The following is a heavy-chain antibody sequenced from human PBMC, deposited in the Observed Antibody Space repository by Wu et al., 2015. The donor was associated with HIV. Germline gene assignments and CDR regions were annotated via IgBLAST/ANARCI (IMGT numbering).Heavy chain of an antibody. J-gene: IGHJ4*02. D-gene: IGHD6-19*01. CDR2: INPDSGDT. V-gene: IGHV1-2*02. Sequence: QVQLVQSGAEVKKPGASVKVSCKASGYTFTGYYIHWVRQAPGQGLEWMGWINPDSGDTDYGQKFQGRVTLTRDTSINTAYMELSSLRYDDTAVFYCMRGISVWSGGGHWGQGTLVTVSS. CDR1: GYTFTGYY. CDR3: MRGISVWSGGGH.